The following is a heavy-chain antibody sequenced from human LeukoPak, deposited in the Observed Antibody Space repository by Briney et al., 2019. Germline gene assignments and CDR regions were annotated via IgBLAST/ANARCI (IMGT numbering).Heavy chain of an antibody. CDR1: GFTFSSYG. Sequence: GGSLRLSCAASGFTFSSYGMHWVRQAPGKGLEWVAVISYDRSNKYYADSVKGRFTISRDNSKNTLYLKMNSLRAEDTAVYYCAKLFGSSSPFDYWGQGTLVTVSS. CDR3: AKLFGSSSPFDY. V-gene: IGHV3-30*18. J-gene: IGHJ4*02. CDR2: ISYDRSNK. D-gene: IGHD6-6*01.